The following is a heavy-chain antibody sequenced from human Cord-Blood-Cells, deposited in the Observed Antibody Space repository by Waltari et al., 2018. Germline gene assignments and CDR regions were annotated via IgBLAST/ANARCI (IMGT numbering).Heavy chain of an antibody. CDR1: GFTFSSYS. CDR3: ARAHSSGWSDY. Sequence: EVQLVESGGGLVKPGGSLRLSCAASGFTFSSYSMNWVRQAPGKGLEWVSSISSISSYIYYADSVKGRFTISRDNAKNSLYLQMNSLRAEDTAVYYCARAHSSGWSDYWGQGTLVTVSS. J-gene: IGHJ4*02. V-gene: IGHV3-21*01. CDR2: ISSISSYI. D-gene: IGHD6-19*01.